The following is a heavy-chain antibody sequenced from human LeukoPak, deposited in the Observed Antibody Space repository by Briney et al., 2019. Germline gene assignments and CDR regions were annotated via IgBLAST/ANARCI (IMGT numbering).Heavy chain of an antibody. J-gene: IGHJ4*02. D-gene: IGHD6-19*01. V-gene: IGHV3-23*01. CDR1: GFAFSSYT. Sequence: GGSLRLSCAASGFAFSSYTMNWVRQAPGKGLEWVSAISGSGGSTYYADSVKGRFTISRDNSKNTLYLQMNSLRAEDTAVYYCAKIAVAGSFDYWGQGTLVTVSS. CDR2: ISGSGGST. CDR3: AKIAVAGSFDY.